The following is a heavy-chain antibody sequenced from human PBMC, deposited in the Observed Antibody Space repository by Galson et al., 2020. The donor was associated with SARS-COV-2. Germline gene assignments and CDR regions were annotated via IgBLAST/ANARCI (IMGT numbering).Heavy chain of an antibody. CDR2: ISSSGGST. CDR1: GFTFSSYA. V-gene: IGHV3-23*01. J-gene: IGHJ6*02. CDR3: AKGLFLRVGMIRGYLDAMDV. D-gene: IGHD3-22*01. Sequence: GESLKISCAASGFTFSSYAISWVRQAPGKGLQWVSAISSSGGSTYFADSVKGRFTISRDNSKNTLNLQMNSLRAEDTAVYFCAKGLFLRVGMIRGYLDAMDVWGQGTTVTVSS.